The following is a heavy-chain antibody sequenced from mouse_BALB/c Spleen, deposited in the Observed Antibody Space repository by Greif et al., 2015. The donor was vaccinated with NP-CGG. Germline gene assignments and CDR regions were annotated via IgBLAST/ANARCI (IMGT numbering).Heavy chain of an antibody. CDR2: IYPSDSYT. CDR1: GYTFTSYW. Sequence: QVQLQQSGAELVRPGASVKLSCKASGYTFTSYWINWVKQRPGQSLEWIGNIYPSDSYTNYNQKFKDKATLTVDKSSSTAYMQLSSPTSEDSAVYYCTRDWGYGYAMDYWGQGTSVTVSS. CDR3: TRDWGYGYAMDY. V-gene: IGHV1-69*02. D-gene: IGHD2-2*01. J-gene: IGHJ4*01.